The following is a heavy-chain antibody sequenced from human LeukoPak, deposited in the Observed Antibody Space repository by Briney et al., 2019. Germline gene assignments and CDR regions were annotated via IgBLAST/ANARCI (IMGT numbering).Heavy chain of an antibody. CDR3: ARVLQGEWFFDY. Sequence: GVSLRLSCAASGFTFSTYWMHWVRQTPGKGLVWVSRINTDGSTTNYADSVKGRFTISRDNAKSTLYLQMNSLRAEDTAVYYCARVLQGEWFFDYWGQGTLVTVSS. D-gene: IGHD3-3*01. J-gene: IGHJ4*02. CDR1: GFTFSTYW. CDR2: INTDGSTT. V-gene: IGHV3-74*01.